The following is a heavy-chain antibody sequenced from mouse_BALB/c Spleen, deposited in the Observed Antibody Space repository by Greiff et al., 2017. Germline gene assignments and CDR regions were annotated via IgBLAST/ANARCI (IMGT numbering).Heavy chain of an antibody. CDR1: GFNIKDTY. Sequence: EVKLMESGAELVKPGASVKLSCTASGFNIKDTYMHWVKQRPEQGLEWIGRIDPANGNTKYDPKFQGKATITADTSSNTAYLQLSSLTSEDTAVYYCARSFLFVDYWGQGTTLTVSS. CDR2: IDPANGNT. V-gene: IGHV14-3*02. CDR3: ARSFLFVDY. J-gene: IGHJ2*01.